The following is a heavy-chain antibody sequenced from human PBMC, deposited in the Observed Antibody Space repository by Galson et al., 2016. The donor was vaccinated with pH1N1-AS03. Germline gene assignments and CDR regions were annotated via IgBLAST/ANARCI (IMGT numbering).Heavy chain of an antibody. J-gene: IGHJ5*01. V-gene: IGHV3-15*01. Sequence: SLRLSCAVSGLIFKNTWMSWVRQAPGMGLEWVGRIQSKFNGGAIDYAAAVTGRFTISRDDSQNTPYLQMNNLKTEDTGLYYCATDSRGGSYYGVSWGHGTLVTVSS. CDR1: GLIFKNTW. D-gene: IGHD1-26*01. CDR3: ATDSRGGSYYGVS. CDR2: IQSKFNGGAI.